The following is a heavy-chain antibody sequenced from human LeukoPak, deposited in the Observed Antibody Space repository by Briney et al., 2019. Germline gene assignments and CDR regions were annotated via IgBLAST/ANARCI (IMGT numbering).Heavy chain of an antibody. Sequence: PSETLSLTCTVSGGSISSSSYYWGWIRQPPGKGLEWIGSIYYSGSTYYNPSLKSRVTISVDTSKNQFSLKLSSVTAADTAVYYCARRDYYDSSGYYFGYWGQGTLVTVSS. CDR2: IYYSGST. J-gene: IGHJ4*02. D-gene: IGHD3-22*01. CDR3: ARRDYYDSSGYYFGY. CDR1: GGSISSSSYY. V-gene: IGHV4-39*01.